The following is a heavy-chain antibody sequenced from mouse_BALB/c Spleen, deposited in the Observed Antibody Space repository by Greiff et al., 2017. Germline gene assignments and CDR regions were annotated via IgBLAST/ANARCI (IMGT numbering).Heavy chain of an antibody. CDR2: IDPANGNT. J-gene: IGHJ1*01. Sequence: EVKLQQSGAELVKPGASVKLSCTASGFNIKDTYMHWVKQRPEQGLEWIGRIDPANGNTKYDPKFQGKATITADTSSNTAYLQLSSLTSEDTAVYYCARGDLIRSFDVWGAGTTVTVSS. V-gene: IGHV14-3*02. CDR1: GFNIKDTY. CDR3: ARGDLIRSFDV.